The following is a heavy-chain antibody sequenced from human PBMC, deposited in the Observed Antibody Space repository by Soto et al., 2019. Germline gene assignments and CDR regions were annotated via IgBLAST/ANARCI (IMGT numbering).Heavy chain of an antibody. D-gene: IGHD6-13*01. V-gene: IGHV3-23*01. Sequence: EVHLLESGGGLVQPGGSLRLSCAASGFIFSSYGMSWVRQAPGKGLEWVSGITGSGGSTYYADSVKGRFTISRDNSKNTLYLQMNSLRAEDTAVYYCARQGVAAAGRAFDYWGQGTLVTVSS. CDR1: GFIFSSYG. J-gene: IGHJ4*02. CDR2: ITGSGGST. CDR3: ARQGVAAAGRAFDY.